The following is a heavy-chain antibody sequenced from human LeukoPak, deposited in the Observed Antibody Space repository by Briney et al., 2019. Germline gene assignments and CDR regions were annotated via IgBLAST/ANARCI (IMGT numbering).Heavy chain of an antibody. V-gene: IGHV3-9*03. Sequence: SLRLSCASSVFTFDDYAIHGVRHPRARGWEGMSGIRWNSGSIGYAESVKGRFTISRDNAKNYLYLQINSLRAEDMALYYCAKDVGGGDWDNYFDYWGQGTLVTVSS. D-gene: IGHD2-21*02. CDR3: AKDVGGGDWDNYFDY. CDR2: IRWNSGSI. J-gene: IGHJ4*02. CDR1: VFTFDDYA.